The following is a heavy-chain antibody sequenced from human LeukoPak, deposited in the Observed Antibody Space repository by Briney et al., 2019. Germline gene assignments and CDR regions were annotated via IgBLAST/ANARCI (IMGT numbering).Heavy chain of an antibody. CDR1: AVTFSGYW. CDR3: TKGWAHLDA. CDR2: IKQDGSEK. J-gene: IGHJ5*02. D-gene: IGHD5-24*01. V-gene: IGHV3-7*05. Sequence: PGGSLRLSCAASAVTFSGYWMTWVRQAPGRGLEWVANIKQDGSEKYYVDSVKGRFTISRDNAKDSLYLQLSSLRAEDTAVYYCTKGWAHLDAWGQGTLVTVSS.